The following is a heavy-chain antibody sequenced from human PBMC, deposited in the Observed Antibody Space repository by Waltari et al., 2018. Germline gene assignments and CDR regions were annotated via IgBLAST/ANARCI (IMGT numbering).Heavy chain of an antibody. Sequence: EVQLVESGGGLVRPGGSLSLSCASSGFTFSYCWLTWVRQAQGKGLEWVANINQEGSEKYSVESVKGRFTISRDNAKNSLYLQLNSLRADDTAVYYCTRGGDDSSWYWRNWGQGTLVTVSS. V-gene: IGHV3-7*01. CDR3: TRGGDDSSWYWRN. J-gene: IGHJ4*02. D-gene: IGHD6-13*01. CDR1: GFTFSYCW. CDR2: INQEGSEK.